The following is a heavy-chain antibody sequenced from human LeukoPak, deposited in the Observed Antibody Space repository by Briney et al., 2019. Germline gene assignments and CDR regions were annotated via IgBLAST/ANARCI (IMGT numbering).Heavy chain of an antibody. Sequence: GGSLRLSCTASGFTFGDYAMSWFRQAPGKGLEWVAVIWYDGSNKYYADSVKGRFTISRDNSKNTLYLQMNSLRAEDTAVYYCAREDYYDSSGYYYRSYYFDYWGQGTLVTVSS. CDR1: GFTFGDYA. CDR2: IWYDGSNK. V-gene: IGHV3-33*01. D-gene: IGHD3-22*01. CDR3: AREDYYDSSGYYYRSYYFDY. J-gene: IGHJ4*02.